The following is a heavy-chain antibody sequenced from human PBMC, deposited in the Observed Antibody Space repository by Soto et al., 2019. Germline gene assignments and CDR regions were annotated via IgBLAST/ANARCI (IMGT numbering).Heavy chain of an antibody. J-gene: IGHJ6*02. V-gene: IGHV3-66*01. CDR3: ARDFVVPAPTLKLNYYSYGMDV. CDR1: GFTVSSNY. Sequence: EVQLVESGGGLVQPGGSLRLSCAASGFTVSSNYMSWVRQAPGKGLEWVSVIYSGGSTYYADSVKGRFTISRDNSKNTLYLDMISLRAADTAVYYCARDFVVPAPTLKLNYYSYGMDVWGQGTTVTVSS. D-gene: IGHD2-2*01. CDR2: IYSGGST.